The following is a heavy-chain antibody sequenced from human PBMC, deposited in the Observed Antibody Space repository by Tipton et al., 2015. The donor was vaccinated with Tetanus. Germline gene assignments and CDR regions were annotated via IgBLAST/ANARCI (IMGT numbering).Heavy chain of an antibody. Sequence: TLSLTCSVSGGSMGTNHWVWIRQPPGKGLEWVGYVYYTGDTNYNPSLKSRVTISMDRSENQISLKMTSVTAADTAVYYCAGVTAQRTELYFEHWGQGTQVTVSS. CDR1: GGSMGTNH. J-gene: IGHJ1*01. D-gene: IGHD2-8*02. CDR2: VYYTGDT. CDR3: AGVTAQRTELYFEH. V-gene: IGHV4-59*01.